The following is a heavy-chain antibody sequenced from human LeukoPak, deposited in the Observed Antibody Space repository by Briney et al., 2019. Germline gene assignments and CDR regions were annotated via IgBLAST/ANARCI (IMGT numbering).Heavy chain of an antibody. CDR3: AREWGYSGYDYHYFDY. D-gene: IGHD5-12*01. V-gene: IGHV4-4*07. CDR1: LGSVTSYH. CDR2: IQSTGNT. Sequence: PSETLSLTCSVSLGSVTSYHWSWIQQPAGKGLEWIGRIQSTGNTNYNPSLKSRVTMSVDTSKNQLSLKLTTVTAADTDVYYCAREWGYSGYDYHYFDYWGQGTLVTVSS. J-gene: IGHJ4*02.